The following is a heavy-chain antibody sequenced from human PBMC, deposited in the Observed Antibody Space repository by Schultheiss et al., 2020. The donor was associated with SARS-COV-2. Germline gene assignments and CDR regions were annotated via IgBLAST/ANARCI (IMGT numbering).Heavy chain of an antibody. Sequence: GGSLRLSCAVFGFTFSSYAMHWVRQAPGKGLEWVAVIWYDGSKKYYADSVKGRFTISRDNSKNTLYLQMSSLRAEDTAVYYCARDLIVVVPAARPGGFDPWGQGTLVTVSS. CDR3: ARDLIVVVPAARPGGFDP. CDR2: IWYDGSKK. V-gene: IGHV3-30*14. CDR1: GFTFSSYA. J-gene: IGHJ5*02. D-gene: IGHD2-2*01.